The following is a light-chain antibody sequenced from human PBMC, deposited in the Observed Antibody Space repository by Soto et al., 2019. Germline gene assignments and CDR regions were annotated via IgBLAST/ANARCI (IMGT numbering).Light chain of an antibody. CDR3: QQRSNWPLLT. V-gene: IGKV3-11*01. CDR2: DAS. CDR1: QSFSSY. J-gene: IGKJ4*01. Sequence: EIVLTQSPATLSLSPGERATLSCRASQSFSSYLAWYQQKPGQAPKLLIDDASNRATGIPARFSGSGSGTDFTLTISSLEPEDFAVYYCQQRSNWPLLTFGGGTKVEIK.